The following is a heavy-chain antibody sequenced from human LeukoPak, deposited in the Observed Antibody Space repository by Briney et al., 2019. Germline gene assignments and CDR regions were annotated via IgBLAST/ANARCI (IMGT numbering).Heavy chain of an antibody. CDR3: ARDVISAVATSLDY. V-gene: IGHV3-48*03. CDR2: ISSSGSTI. D-gene: IGHD5-24*01. J-gene: IGHJ4*02. Sequence: GGSMRLSCAASGFTFSSYEMNWVRQAPGKGLERVSYISSSGSTIYYAVSVKGRFTISRDNAKTSLYLQMNSLRAEDTAVYYCARDVISAVATSLDYWGQGTLVTVSS. CDR1: GFTFSSYE.